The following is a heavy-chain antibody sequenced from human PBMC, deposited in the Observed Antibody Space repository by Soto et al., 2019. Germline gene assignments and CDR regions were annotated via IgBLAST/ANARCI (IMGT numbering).Heavy chain of an antibody. CDR3: ARDSVPIYSSSWYPYYYYYGMDV. D-gene: IGHD6-13*01. Sequence: GGSLRLSCAASGFTFSSYSMNWVRQAPGKGLEWVSSISSSSSYIYYADSVKGRFTISRDNAKNPLYLQMNSLRAEDTAVYYCARDSVPIYSSSWYPYYYYYGMDVWGQGTTVTVSS. CDR1: GFTFSSYS. V-gene: IGHV3-21*01. CDR2: ISSSSSYI. J-gene: IGHJ6*02.